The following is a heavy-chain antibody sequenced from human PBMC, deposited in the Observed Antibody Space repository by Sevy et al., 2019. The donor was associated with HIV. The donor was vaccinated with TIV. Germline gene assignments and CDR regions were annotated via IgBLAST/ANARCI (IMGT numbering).Heavy chain of an antibody. CDR3: ARDRQGITVAGTAIDY. D-gene: IGHD6-19*01. Sequence: GGSLILSCAASGFTFSSYEMNWVRQAPGKGLEWISYITLSGSSMYYADSVKGRFTISRDNAKNSLYLQMNSLRAEDTAVYYCARDRQGITVAGTAIDYWGQGTLVTVSS. J-gene: IGHJ4*02. CDR2: ITLSGSSM. V-gene: IGHV3-48*03. CDR1: GFTFSSYE.